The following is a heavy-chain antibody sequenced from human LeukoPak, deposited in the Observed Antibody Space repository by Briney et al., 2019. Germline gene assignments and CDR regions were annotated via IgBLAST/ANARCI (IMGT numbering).Heavy chain of an antibody. CDR2: IHTSGSII. Sequence: QPGGSLRLSCAASGFTFSTYEMNWVRRAPGKGLEWVSYIHTSGSIIYYADSVKGRFTISRDNAKNSLYLQMSSLRVEDTAVYYCARDPPGTVSFDYWGQGTLVTVSS. D-gene: IGHD3/OR15-3a*01. V-gene: IGHV3-48*03. CDR1: GFTFSTYE. CDR3: ARDPPGTVSFDY. J-gene: IGHJ4*02.